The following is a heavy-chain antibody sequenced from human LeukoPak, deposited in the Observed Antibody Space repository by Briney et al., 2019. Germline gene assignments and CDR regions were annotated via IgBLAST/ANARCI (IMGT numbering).Heavy chain of an antibody. CDR3: ARWRLDGYNSDYYYYMDV. J-gene: IGHJ6*03. D-gene: IGHD5-24*01. V-gene: IGHV4-4*07. CDR2: IYTSGST. Sequence: SETLSLTCTVSGGSISSYYWSWIRQPAGKGLEWIGRIYTSGSTNYNPSLKSRVTMSVDTSKNQFSLKLSSVTGADTAVYYCARWRLDGYNSDYYYYMDVWGKGTTVTISS. CDR1: GGSISSYY.